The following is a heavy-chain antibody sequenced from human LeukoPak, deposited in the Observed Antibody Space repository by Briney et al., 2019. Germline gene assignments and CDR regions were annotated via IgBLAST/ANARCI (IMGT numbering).Heavy chain of an antibody. J-gene: IGHJ4*02. CDR3: ARDLGSGGSCYRN. V-gene: IGHV3-74*01. CDR1: GFTFSSYW. Sequence: QPGESLRLSCAASGFTFSSYWMHWVRHTPGKGLVWVSRINSDGTSTNYADSVKGRFTISRDNAKNTLYLQMNSLRAEDTAVYYCARDLGSGGSCYRNWGQGTLVTVSS. D-gene: IGHD2-15*01. CDR2: INSDGTST.